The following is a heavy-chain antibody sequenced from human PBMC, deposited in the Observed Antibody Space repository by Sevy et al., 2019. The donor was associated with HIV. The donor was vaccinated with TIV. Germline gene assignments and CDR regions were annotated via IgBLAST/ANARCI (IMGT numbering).Heavy chain of an antibody. Sequence: GGSLRLSCAASGFTFNNAWMSWVRQAPGKGLEWVGRIKSKTAGGTTDYAAPVKGRFTISRDDSKNTLYLQMNSLKTDDTAVYDCTTKKDFWSGYFYFDYWGQGTLVTVSS. D-gene: IGHD3-3*01. V-gene: IGHV3-15*05. CDR2: IKSKTAGGTT. CDR3: TTKKDFWSGYFYFDY. CDR1: GFTFNNAW. J-gene: IGHJ4*02.